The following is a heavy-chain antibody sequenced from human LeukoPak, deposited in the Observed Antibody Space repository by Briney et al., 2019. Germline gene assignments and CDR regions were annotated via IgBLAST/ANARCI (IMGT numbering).Heavy chain of an antibody. V-gene: IGHV3-21*01. CDR2: ISSSSSYM. CDR1: GFTFSSYS. J-gene: IGHJ4*02. Sequence: PGGSLRLSCAACGFTFSSYSMNWVRRAQGKGLEWVSSISSSSSYMYYADSVKGRFTISRDNAKNSLYLQMNSLRAEDTAVYYSASALGYCSSTSCYDGSPHFDYWSQGTLVTVSS. CDR3: ASALGYCSSTSCYDGSPHFDY. D-gene: IGHD2-2*01.